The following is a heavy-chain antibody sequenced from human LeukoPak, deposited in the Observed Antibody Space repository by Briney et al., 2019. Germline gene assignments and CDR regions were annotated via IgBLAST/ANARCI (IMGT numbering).Heavy chain of an antibody. CDR1: GYNFPDNW. CDR3: TRIRGAVVAATPLWFDP. V-gene: IGHV5-51*01. J-gene: IGHJ5*02. D-gene: IGHD2-15*01. Sequence: KAGESLKISCKGSGYNFPDNWIGWVRQMPGKGLEWMGIIYPGDSDTRYSPSFQGQVTFSADKSISTAYLQWSSLKASDTAMYYCTRIRGAVVAATPLWFDPWGQGTLVTVSS. CDR2: IYPGDSDT.